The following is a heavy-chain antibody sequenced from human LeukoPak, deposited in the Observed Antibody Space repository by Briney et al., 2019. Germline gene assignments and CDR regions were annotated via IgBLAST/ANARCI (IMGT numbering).Heavy chain of an antibody. CDR1: GFTLSTSW. CDR2: IKQDGSEI. J-gene: IGHJ4*02. D-gene: IGHD1-26*01. CDR3: ARVGIVGTIGDY. V-gene: IGHV3-7*02. Sequence: QSGGSLRLSCAASGFTLSTSWMSWVRQAPGKGLEWVANIKQDGSEIHYVDSVKGRFTISRDNAKNSLSLQMNSLRAEDTAVYYCARVGIVGTIGDYWGQGTLITVSS.